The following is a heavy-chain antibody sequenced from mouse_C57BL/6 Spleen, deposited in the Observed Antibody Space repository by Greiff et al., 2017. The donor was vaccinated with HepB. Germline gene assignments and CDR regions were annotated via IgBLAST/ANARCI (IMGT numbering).Heavy chain of an antibody. J-gene: IGHJ2*01. D-gene: IGHD1-1*01. CDR3: AITTVVAFDY. CDR1: GFTFSDYG. V-gene: IGHV5-17*01. Sequence: EVNLVESGGGLVKPGGSLKLSCAASGFTFSDYGMHWVRQAPEKGLEWVAYISSGSSTIYYADTVKGRFTISRDNAKNTLFLQMTSMRSEDTARYYWAITTVVAFDYWGQGTTLTVSS. CDR2: ISSGSSTI.